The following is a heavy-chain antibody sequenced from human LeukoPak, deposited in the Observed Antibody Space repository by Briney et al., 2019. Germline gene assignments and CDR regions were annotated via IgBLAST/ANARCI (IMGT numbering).Heavy chain of an antibody. J-gene: IGHJ4*02. CDR1: GFTFSSYW. Sequence: GGSLRLSCAASGFTFSSYWMHWVRQAPGKGLDWVSSISSTSTYILYADSVKGRFTISRDNAENSLYLQMNSLRAEDTAVYYCARDQMGYYYDSSGPITGYWGQGTLVTGSS. CDR3: ARDQMGYYYDSSGPITGY. CDR2: ISSTSTYI. D-gene: IGHD3-22*01. V-gene: IGHV3-21*04.